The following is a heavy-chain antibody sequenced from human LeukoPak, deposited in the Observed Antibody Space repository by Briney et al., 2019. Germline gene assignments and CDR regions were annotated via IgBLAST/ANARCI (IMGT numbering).Heavy chain of an antibody. CDR3: ARGGDGYIRGDY. CDR2: ISAYNGNT. V-gene: IGHV1-18*01. J-gene: IGHJ4*02. Sequence: ASVKVSCKASGYTFTSYGISWVRQAPGQGPEWMGWISAYNGNTNYARKLQGRVTMTRNTSISTAYMELSSLRSEDTAVYYCARGGDGYIRGDYWGQGTLVTVSS. CDR1: GYTFTSYG. D-gene: IGHD5-24*01.